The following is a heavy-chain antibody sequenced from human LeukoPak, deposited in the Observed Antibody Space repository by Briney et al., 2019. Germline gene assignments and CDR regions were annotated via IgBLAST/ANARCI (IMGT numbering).Heavy chain of an antibody. V-gene: IGHV4-59*01. Sequence: PSETLSLTCTVSGGSISTYYWSWIRQPPGKGLGWIGYIYYSGSTSYNPSLKSRITISVDTFKNQFSLKLSSVTAADTAVYYCARDTGVVVGYFQHWGQGTLVTVSS. D-gene: IGHD2-15*01. CDR3: ARDTGVVVGYFQH. J-gene: IGHJ1*01. CDR2: IYYSGST. CDR1: GGSISTYY.